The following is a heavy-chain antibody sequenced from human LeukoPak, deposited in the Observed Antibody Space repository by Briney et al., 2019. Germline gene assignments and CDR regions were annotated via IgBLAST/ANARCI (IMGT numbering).Heavy chain of an antibody. CDR3: ARKTEFCGGDCYYYYYGMDV. V-gene: IGHV4-30-4*01. CDR1: GGSISSGDYY. CDR2: IYYSGST. D-gene: IGHD2-21*02. J-gene: IGHJ6*02. Sequence: SETLSLTCTVSGGSISSGDYYWSWLPQPPGQGLEWFGDIYYSGSTYYNPSLKSRVTISVDTSKNQFSLKLSSVTAADTAVYYCARKTEFCGGDCYYYYYGMDVWGQGTTVTVSS.